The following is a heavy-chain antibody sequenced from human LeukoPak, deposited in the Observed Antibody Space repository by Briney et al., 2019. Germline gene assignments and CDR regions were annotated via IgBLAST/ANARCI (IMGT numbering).Heavy chain of an antibody. V-gene: IGHV4-34*01. CDR2: INHSGST. CDR1: GGSFSGYY. Sequence: SETLSLTCAVYGGSFSGYYWSWICQPPGKGLEWIGEINHSGSTNYNPSLKSRVTISVDTSKNQFSLKLSSVTAADTAVYYCARDGANLGYCSGGSCYSDAFDIWGQGTMVTVSS. CDR3: ARDGANLGYCSGGSCYSDAFDI. J-gene: IGHJ3*02. D-gene: IGHD2-15*01.